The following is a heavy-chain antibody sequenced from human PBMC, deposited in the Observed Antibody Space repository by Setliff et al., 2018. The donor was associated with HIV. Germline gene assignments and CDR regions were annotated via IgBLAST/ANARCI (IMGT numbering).Heavy chain of an antibody. CDR1: GHTFTNSD. J-gene: IGHJ5*02. D-gene: IGHD3-3*01. CDR2: MNPKSGNT. Sequence: GASVKVSCKASGHTFTNSDINWVRQAPGQGLEWMGWMNPKSGNTGYAQKFQGRVTMTSNTFIGTAYMELNSLTSDDTAVYYCARGHLDYDYWEDILGNWFDLWGQGTLVTVSS. CDR3: ARGHLDYDYWEDILGNWFDL. V-gene: IGHV1-8*02.